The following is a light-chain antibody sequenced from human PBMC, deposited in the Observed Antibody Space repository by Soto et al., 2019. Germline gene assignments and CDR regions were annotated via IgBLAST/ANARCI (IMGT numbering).Light chain of an antibody. Sequence: QSALTQPRSVSGSPVQSVTISCTGTSSDVGGYNYVSWYQQHPGKAPKLMIYDVSQRPSGVPDRFSGSRSGNTASLTISGLQAEDEADYYCCSYAGSYTYVFGPGTKVTV. CDR2: DVS. CDR1: SSDVGGYNY. J-gene: IGLJ1*01. CDR3: CSYAGSYTYV. V-gene: IGLV2-11*01.